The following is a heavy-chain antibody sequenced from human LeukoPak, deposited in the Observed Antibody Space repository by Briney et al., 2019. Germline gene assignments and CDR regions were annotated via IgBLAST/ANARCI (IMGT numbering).Heavy chain of an antibody. Sequence: GGSLRLSCAASGFTVSSTYMHWVRQAPGKGLEWIAVIYSGGTTYYADSVKGRFTISRDHSNNTLYLQMSSLRAEDTAVYYCAKTDYDFWSGSWDYWGQGTLVTVSS. CDR3: AKTDYDFWSGSWDY. D-gene: IGHD3-3*01. J-gene: IGHJ4*02. CDR2: IYSGGTT. V-gene: IGHV3-53*01. CDR1: GFTVSSTY.